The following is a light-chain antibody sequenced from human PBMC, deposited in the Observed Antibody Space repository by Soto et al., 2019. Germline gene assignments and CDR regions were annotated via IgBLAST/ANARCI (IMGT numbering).Light chain of an antibody. Sequence: QSALTQPASVSGSPGQSITISCTGTSSDVGGYNYVSWYQQHPGKAPKLMIYEVSNRPSGVSNRFSGSKSGNTASLTISGLXXXXXXDYYCSSYTSSSTPRVFGTGTKLTV. J-gene: IGLJ1*01. V-gene: IGLV2-14*01. CDR3: SSYTSSSTPRV. CDR1: SSDVGGYNY. CDR2: EVS.